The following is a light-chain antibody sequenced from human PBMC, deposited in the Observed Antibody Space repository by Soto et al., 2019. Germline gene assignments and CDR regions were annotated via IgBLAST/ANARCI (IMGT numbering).Light chain of an antibody. Sequence: SALTQPASVSGSPGQSITISCTGTSRDIGFFNYVSWYQQFPGNAPKLIIFEVTNRPSGVSNRFSASKSGNTASLTISGLQADDGADYYCSSYTTRSTYVFGTGTKLTVL. V-gene: IGLV2-14*01. CDR2: EVT. CDR3: SSYTTRSTYV. J-gene: IGLJ1*01. CDR1: SRDIGFFNY.